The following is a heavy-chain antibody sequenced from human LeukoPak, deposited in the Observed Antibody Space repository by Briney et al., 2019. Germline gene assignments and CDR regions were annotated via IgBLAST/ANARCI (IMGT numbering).Heavy chain of an antibody. V-gene: IGHV3-23*01. D-gene: IGHD3-22*01. Sequence: GGSLRLSCAASGFTFSSYAMSWVRQAPGKGLEWVSVISGSGDSTYYADSVKGRFTISRDNSKNTLCLQTNSLRAEDTAVYYCAKTWDSSGYYGQHDYWGQGTLVTVSS. CDR2: ISGSGDST. J-gene: IGHJ4*02. CDR3: AKTWDSSGYYGQHDY. CDR1: GFTFSSYA.